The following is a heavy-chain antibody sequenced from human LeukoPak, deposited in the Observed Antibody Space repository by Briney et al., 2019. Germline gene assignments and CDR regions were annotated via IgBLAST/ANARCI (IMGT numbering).Heavy chain of an antibody. CDR2: IWYDGSNK. Sequence: GGSLRLSCAASGFTFGSYGMHWVRQAPGKGLEWVAVIWYDGSNKYYADSVKGRFTISRDNSKNTLYLQMNSLRAEDTAVYYCARGRYFDRLLLDYWGQGTLVTVSS. CDR1: GFTFGSYG. CDR3: ARGRYFDRLLLDY. D-gene: IGHD3-9*01. V-gene: IGHV3-33*01. J-gene: IGHJ4*02.